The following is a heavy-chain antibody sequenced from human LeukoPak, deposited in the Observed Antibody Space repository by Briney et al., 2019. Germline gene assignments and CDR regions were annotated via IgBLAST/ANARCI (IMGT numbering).Heavy chain of an antibody. CDR2: FDPEDGET. J-gene: IGHJ3*02. CDR1: GYTLTELS. V-gene: IGHV1-24*01. CDR3: ATDRMSIAALPSGFDI. D-gene: IGHD6-6*01. Sequence: ASVKVSCKVSGYTLTELSMHWVRQAPGKGLGWMGGFDPEDGETIYAQKFQGRVTMTEDTSTDTAYMELSSLRSEDTAVYYCATDRMSIAALPSGFDIWGQGTMVTVSS.